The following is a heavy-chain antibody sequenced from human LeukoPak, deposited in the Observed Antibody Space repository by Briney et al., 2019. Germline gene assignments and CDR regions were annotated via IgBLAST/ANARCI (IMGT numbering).Heavy chain of an antibody. J-gene: IGHJ5*02. V-gene: IGHV1-2*02. CDR3: AWFYGSGSYYNSNLFDP. Sequence: ASVSVSCTASGYTFTAYSIHWVRQAPRLGLEWMGWVNLNSGDTKSAQNFQGSITMTRDTHISTVYMQLSSLRSDDTAVYCCAWFYGSGSYYNSNLFDPWPQGTLVPVSS. CDR2: VNLNSGDT. CDR1: GYTFTAYS. D-gene: IGHD3-10*01.